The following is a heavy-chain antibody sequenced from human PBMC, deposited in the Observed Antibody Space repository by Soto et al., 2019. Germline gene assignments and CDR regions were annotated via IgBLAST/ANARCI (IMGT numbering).Heavy chain of an antibody. CDR3: TSRIRTTNDY. J-gene: IGHJ4*02. CDR2: ISGTGGST. D-gene: IGHD1-1*01. CDR1: GFTFNTYA. V-gene: IGHV3-23*01. Sequence: GGSLRLSCAASGFTFNTYAMSWVRQAPGKGLQWVSTISGTGGSTYYADSVKGRFTISRDNSRDTLYLQMNSLRAEDTAVYYCTSRIRTTNDYWGQGTLVTVSS.